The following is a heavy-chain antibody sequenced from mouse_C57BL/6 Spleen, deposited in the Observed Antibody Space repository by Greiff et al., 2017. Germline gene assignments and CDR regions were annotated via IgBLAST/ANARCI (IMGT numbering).Heavy chain of an antibody. V-gene: IGHV1-62-2*01. D-gene: IGHD1-1*01. J-gene: IGHJ2*01. CDR2: FYPGSGSI. CDR1: GYTFTEYT. CDR3: ARHVVNYDGSSYQGDYFDY. Sequence: QVQLQQSGAELVKPGASVKLSCKASGYTFTEYTIHWVKQRSGQGLEWIGWFYPGSGSIKYNEKFKDKATLTADKSSSTVYMELSRLTSEDAAVYFWARHVVNYDGSSYQGDYFDYWGQGTTLTVSS.